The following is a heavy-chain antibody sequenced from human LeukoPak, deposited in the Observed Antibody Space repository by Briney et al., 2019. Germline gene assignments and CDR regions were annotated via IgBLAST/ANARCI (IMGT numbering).Heavy chain of an antibody. V-gene: IGHV4-34*01. J-gene: IGHJ3*02. D-gene: IGHD2-21*02. Sequence: SETLPLTCAVYGGSFSGYYWSWIRQPPGKGLEWIGEINHSGSTNYNPSLKSRVTITVDTSKNQFSLKLSSVTAADTTVYYCARSHIVAVTGFAFDIWGQGTLVTVSS. CDR2: INHSGST. CDR1: GGSFSGYY. CDR3: ARSHIVAVTGFAFDI.